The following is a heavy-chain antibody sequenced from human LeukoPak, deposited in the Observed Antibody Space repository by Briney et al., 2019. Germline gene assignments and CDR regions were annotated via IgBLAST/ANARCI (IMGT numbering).Heavy chain of an antibody. CDR1: GFTFSSYA. CDR3: VVVTYYYMDV. CDR2: ISYDGSNK. D-gene: IGHD2-2*01. J-gene: IGHJ6*03. Sequence: PGRSLRLSCAASGFTFSSYAMHWVRQAPGKGLEWVAVISYDGSNKYYADSVKGRFTISRDNSKNTLYLQMNSLRAEDTAVYYGVVVTYYYMDVWGKGTTVTISS. V-gene: IGHV3-30*04.